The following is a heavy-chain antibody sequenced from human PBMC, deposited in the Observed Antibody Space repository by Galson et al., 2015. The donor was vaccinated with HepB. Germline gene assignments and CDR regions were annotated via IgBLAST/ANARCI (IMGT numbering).Heavy chain of an antibody. J-gene: IGHJ4*02. CDR2: IIPILGLA. Sequence: SVKVSCKASGGTFSNYAISWVRQAPGQGLEWMGKIIPILGLANYAQKFQGRVTIIADKPTTTVYMELSSLRSEDTAVYYCARVGVGTSTEVDHWGQGTLVTVSS. CDR1: GGTFSNYA. CDR3: ARVGVGTSTEVDH. D-gene: IGHD1-26*01. V-gene: IGHV1-69*04.